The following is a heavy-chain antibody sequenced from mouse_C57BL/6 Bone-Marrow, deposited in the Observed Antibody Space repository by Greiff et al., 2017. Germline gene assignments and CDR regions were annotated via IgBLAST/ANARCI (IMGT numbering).Heavy chain of an antibody. D-gene: IGHD2-2*01. J-gene: IGHJ2*01. CDR2: IDPENGDT. Sequence: VQLQQSGAELVRPGASVKLSCTASGFNIKDDYMPWVKQRPEQGLEWIGWIDPENGDTEYASKFQGKATITADTSSNTAYLQLSSLTSEDTAVYYCTTGYYFDYWGQGTTLTVSS. V-gene: IGHV14-4*01. CDR1: GFNIKDDY. CDR3: TTGYYFDY.